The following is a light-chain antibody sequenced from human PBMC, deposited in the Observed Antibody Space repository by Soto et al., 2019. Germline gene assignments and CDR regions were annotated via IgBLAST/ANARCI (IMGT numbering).Light chain of an antibody. CDR3: QQNGSSPRT. V-gene: IGKV3-20*01. J-gene: IGKJ5*01. CDR1: QRIFSSY. Sequence: EIALSQSPGTLSLSPGERATLSCRASQRIFSSYLAWYQQTPGRAPRVPIYGASNRATGIPDMFSGGGSGTDFTLTITILEPEDFAEYCHQQNGSSPRTFGQGTRLDIK. CDR2: GAS.